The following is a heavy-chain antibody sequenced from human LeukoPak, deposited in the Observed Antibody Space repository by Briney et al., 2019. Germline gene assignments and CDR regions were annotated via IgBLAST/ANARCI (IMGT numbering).Heavy chain of an antibody. V-gene: IGHV4-39*07. CDR1: GGSISSSSYY. CDR3: ARDDGGGWFDP. Sequence: SETLSLTCTVSGGSISSSSYYWGWIRQPPGKGLEWIGEINHSGSTNYNPSLKSRVTISVDTSKNQFSLKLYSVTAADTAVYYCARDDGGGWFDPWGQGTLVTVSS. J-gene: IGHJ5*02. CDR2: INHSGST. D-gene: IGHD3-10*01.